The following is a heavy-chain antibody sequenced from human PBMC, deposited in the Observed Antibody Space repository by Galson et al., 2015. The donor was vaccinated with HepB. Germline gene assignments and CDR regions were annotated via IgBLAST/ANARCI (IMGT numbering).Heavy chain of an antibody. CDR3: ASDCDGSGSFYNMLGY. D-gene: IGHD3-10*01. V-gene: IGHV3-30*07. CDR1: GFTFSRHA. J-gene: IGHJ4*02. Sequence: SLRLSCAVSGFTFSRHAFHWVRQAPGRGLEWVALISSDYTSKFYADSVKGRLSISRDNSKDTVYLQVNSLRDEDTAVYYCASDCDGSGSFYNMLGYWGQGTMVTVSS. CDR2: ISSDYTSK.